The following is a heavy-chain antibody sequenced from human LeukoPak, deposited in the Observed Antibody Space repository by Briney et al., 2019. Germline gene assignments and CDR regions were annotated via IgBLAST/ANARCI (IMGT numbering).Heavy chain of an antibody. D-gene: IGHD1-26*01. Sequence: GGTLRLSCAASGFTFSSYAMSWVRQAPGKGLEWVSAISGSGGSTYYADSVKGRFTISRDNSKNTLYLQMNSLRAEDTAVYYCARGAVGATFARFDYWGQGTLVTVSS. CDR1: GFTFSSYA. CDR3: ARGAVGATFARFDY. CDR2: ISGSGGST. J-gene: IGHJ4*02. V-gene: IGHV3-23*01.